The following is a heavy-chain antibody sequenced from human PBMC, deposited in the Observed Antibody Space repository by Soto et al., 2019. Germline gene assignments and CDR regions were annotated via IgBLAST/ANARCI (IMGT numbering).Heavy chain of an antibody. Sequence: SETLSLTCAFYGGSFSVYYWSWIRQPPGKGLDWIGEIKHSGSTNYNPSLKSRVTISVDTSKNQFSLKLSSVTAADTAVYYCARALGVYSYGYGYYHYGMDVWGQGTPFTVSS. CDR2: IKHSGST. CDR3: ARALGVYSYGYGYYHYGMDV. J-gene: IGHJ6*01. V-gene: IGHV4-34*01. D-gene: IGHD5-18*01. CDR1: GGSFSVYY.